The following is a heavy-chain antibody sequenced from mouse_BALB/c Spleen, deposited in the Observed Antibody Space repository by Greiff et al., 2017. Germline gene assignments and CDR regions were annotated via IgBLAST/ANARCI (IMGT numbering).Heavy chain of an antibody. CDR3: ARHDGWYFDV. CDR1: GFTFSSYG. D-gene: IGHD2-3*01. Sequence: EVMLVESGGDLVKPGGSLKLSCAASGFTFSSYGMSWVRQTPDKRLEWVATISSGGSYTYYPDSVKGRFTISRDNAKNTLYLQMSSLKSEDTAMYYCARHDGWYFDVWGSGTTVTVSS. CDR2: ISSGGSYT. V-gene: IGHV5-6*01. J-gene: IGHJ1*01.